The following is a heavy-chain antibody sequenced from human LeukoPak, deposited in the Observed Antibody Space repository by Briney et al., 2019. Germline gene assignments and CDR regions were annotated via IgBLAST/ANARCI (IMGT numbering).Heavy chain of an antibody. Sequence: SETLSLTCTVSGGSISSYYWSWIRQPPGKGLEWIGYIYNSGSTNYNPSLKSRVTVSVDTSKNHFSLKLSSVTAADTAVYYCARGNSVWDYFDYWGQGTLVTVSS. CDR1: GGSISSYY. D-gene: IGHD4-23*01. J-gene: IGHJ4*02. V-gene: IGHV4-59*01. CDR2: IYNSGST. CDR3: ARGNSVWDYFDY.